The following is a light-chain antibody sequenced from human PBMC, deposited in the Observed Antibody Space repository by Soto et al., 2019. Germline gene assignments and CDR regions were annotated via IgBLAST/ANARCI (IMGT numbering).Light chain of an antibody. CDR1: SSNIGGNY. Sequence: QSVLTQPPSTSGTPGQRVTIPCFGSSSNIGGNYVFWYQHLLGTAPKLLIYRNNQRPSGVPDRFSGSKSGTSASLVISGLRAEDEADYYCATWDASLSGNIIFGGGTQLTVL. CDR3: ATWDASLSGNII. CDR2: RNN. J-gene: IGLJ7*01. V-gene: IGLV1-47*01.